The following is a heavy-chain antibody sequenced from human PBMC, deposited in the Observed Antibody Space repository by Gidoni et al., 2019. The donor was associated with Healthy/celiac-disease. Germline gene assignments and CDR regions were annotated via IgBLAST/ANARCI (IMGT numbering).Heavy chain of an antibody. CDR3: ARGSGTPAFDY. CDR2: IDYSGST. Sequence: QLQLQASCPGLVKPSAPLSLTCTVSGGSISSSSYYWGWIRQPPGKGLEWIGSIDYSGSTYHNPSLKSRVTISVDTSKNQFALKLSSVTAAETAVYYCARGSGTPAFDYWGQGTLVTVSS. V-gene: IGHV4-39*01. CDR1: GGSISSSSYY. D-gene: IGHD1-26*01. J-gene: IGHJ4*02.